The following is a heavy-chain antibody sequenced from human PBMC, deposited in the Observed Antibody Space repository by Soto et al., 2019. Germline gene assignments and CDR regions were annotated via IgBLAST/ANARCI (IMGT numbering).Heavy chain of an antibody. Sequence: QITLKESGPTVVQPTQTLTLTCTFSGFSLSTSGVGVGWIRQPPGKALEWLALIYWDDDRRYSPSLKSRLAITKDTSKNQVVLTMTNMDPVDTATYFCAHRVKLSGDWNYGDFDYWGQGTLVTVAS. J-gene: IGHJ4*02. CDR3: AHRVKLSGDWNYGDFDY. CDR2: IYWDDDR. CDR1: GFSLSTSGVG. D-gene: IGHD1-7*01. V-gene: IGHV2-5*02.